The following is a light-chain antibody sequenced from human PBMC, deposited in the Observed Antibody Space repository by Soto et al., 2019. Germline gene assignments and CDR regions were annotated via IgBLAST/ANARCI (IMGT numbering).Light chain of an antibody. Sequence: DIVMTQSPDSLAVSLGERATINCKSSQSVLHSSNNKNYLAWYQQKPGQPPKLLLYWASTRESGVPDRFSGSGSGTDFTLTISSLQAEDVAVYYCRQYYSTPPYTFGQGTKLQIK. CDR2: WAS. CDR1: QSVLHSSNNKNY. CDR3: RQYYSTPPYT. V-gene: IGKV4-1*01. J-gene: IGKJ2*01.